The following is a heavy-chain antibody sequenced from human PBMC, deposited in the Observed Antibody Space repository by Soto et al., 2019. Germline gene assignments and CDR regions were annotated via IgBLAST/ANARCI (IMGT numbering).Heavy chain of an antibody. D-gene: IGHD2-2*01. CDR1: GYTFTGYY. V-gene: IGHV1-2*04. CDR3: ARGAPATLGYCSSTSCYRDLYYFDY. Sequence: ASVKVSCKASGYTFTGYYMHWVRQAPGQGLEWMGWINPNSGGTNYAQKFQGWVTMTRDTSISTAYMELSRLRSDDTAVYYCARGAPATLGYCSSTSCYRDLYYFDYWGQGTLVTVSS. J-gene: IGHJ4*02. CDR2: INPNSGGT.